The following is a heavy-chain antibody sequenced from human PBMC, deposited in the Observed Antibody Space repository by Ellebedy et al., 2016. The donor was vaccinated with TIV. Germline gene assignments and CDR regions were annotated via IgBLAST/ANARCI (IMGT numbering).Heavy chain of an antibody. D-gene: IGHD3-16*02. CDR3: VRDRYTTGWYAFDV. J-gene: IGHJ3*01. Sequence: PGGSLRLSCEASGSTFDDYAMHWVRQAPGQGLEWVALVFGRDNTDYGDSVRGRFTVSRDKGTNTVFLQMSGLRADDTAVYYCVRDRYTTGWYAFDVWGLGTMVAVSS. V-gene: IGHV3-43*02. CDR1: GSTFDDYA. CDR2: VFGRDNT.